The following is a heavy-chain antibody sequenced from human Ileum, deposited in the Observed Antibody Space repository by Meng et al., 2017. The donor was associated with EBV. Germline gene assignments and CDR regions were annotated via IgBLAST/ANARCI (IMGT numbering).Heavy chain of an antibody. J-gene: IGHJ5*02. D-gene: IGHD3-10*01. CDR2: VDIDGTTS. Sequence: GELLGSGVALFQPGVSLSLSFAASGFTFTDYWMHWVRQAPGKGLVWVSRVDIDGTTSVYADSVRGRFTISRDNTKNMIYLQINSLRADDTAVYYCTRGASGKFDRWGQGTLVTVSS. V-gene: IGHV3-74*01. CDR3: TRGASGKFDR. CDR1: GFTFTDYW.